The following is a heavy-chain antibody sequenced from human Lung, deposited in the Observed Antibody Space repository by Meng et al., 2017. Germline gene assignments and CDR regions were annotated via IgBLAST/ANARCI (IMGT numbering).Heavy chain of an antibody. CDR2: VYSSGSA. V-gene: IGHV4-4*07. D-gene: IGHD5/OR15-5a*01. J-gene: IGHJ4*02. CDR3: ARGVGSLDF. CDR1: GGSISGYF. Sequence: QVELPESGPGLVKPSETLSLTCDVSGGSISGYFWTWIRQPAGKGLDWIGRVYSSGSANYNPSLKSRVTMSVDRSKNQFSLQLTSVTAADTAVYYCARGVGSLDFWGQGALVTVSS.